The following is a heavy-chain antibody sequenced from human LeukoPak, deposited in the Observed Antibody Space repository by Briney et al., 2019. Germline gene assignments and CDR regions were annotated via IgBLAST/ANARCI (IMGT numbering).Heavy chain of an antibody. CDR2: ISGSGGST. CDR1: GFTFSSHW. V-gene: IGHV3-23*01. J-gene: IGHJ3*02. D-gene: IGHD6-19*01. Sequence: GGSLRLPCAASGFTFSSHWMTWVRQAPGKGLEWVSAISGSGGSTYYADSVKGRFTISRDNSKNTLYLQMNSLRAEDTAVYYCANGPSSYAEGAFDIWGQGTMVTVSS. CDR3: ANGPSSYAEGAFDI.